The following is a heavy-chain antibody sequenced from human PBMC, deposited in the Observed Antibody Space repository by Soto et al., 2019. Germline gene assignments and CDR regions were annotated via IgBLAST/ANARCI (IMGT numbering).Heavy chain of an antibody. CDR1: GFSLRTSGVG. Sequence: GPTLVNPTQTLTLTWTCSGFSLRTSGVGVAWIRQPPGKALEWLALIYWDDDKRYRPSLETRLTITKDTSKNQVVLTMTNMDSVDTATYYCAYLPCSGGSCYWFSYSGMDVWGQGT. CDR2: IYWDDDK. V-gene: IGHV2-5*02. CDR3: AYLPCSGGSCYWFSYSGMDV. J-gene: IGHJ6*02. D-gene: IGHD2-15*01.